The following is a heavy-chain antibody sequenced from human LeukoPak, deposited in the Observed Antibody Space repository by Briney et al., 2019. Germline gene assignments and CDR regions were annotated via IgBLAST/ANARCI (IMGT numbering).Heavy chain of an antibody. CDR2: INNSGST. D-gene: IGHD6-13*01. V-gene: IGHV4-59*01. CDR1: GGSISSYY. CDR3: ARAAGPLAAPDF. Sequence: SETLSLTCTVSGGSISSYYWSWVRQPPGKGLEWIAYINNSGSTKYNPSLKSRVTISVDTSKNQFSLKLSSVTAADTAVYYCARAAGPLAAPDFWGQGTPVTVSS. J-gene: IGHJ4*02.